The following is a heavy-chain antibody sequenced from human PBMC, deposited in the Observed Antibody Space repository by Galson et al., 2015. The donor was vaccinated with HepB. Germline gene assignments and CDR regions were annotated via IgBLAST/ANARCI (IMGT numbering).Heavy chain of an antibody. CDR2: VDPNNGVT. D-gene: IGHD4-23*01. J-gene: IGHJ4*02. CDR3: ARDLDYGGVYGSTWYFDY. V-gene: IGHV1-2*06. CDR1: GYTFTGYH. Sequence: SVKVSCKASGYTFTGYHIHWVRQAPGQGLEWMGHVDPNNGVTNYAQKFHGRITVTRDTCLNTVYMGLNSLISDDTAVYYCARDLDYGGVYGSTWYFDYWGQGTLVTVSS.